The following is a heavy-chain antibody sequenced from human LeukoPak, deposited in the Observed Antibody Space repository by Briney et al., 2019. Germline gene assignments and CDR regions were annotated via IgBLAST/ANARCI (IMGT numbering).Heavy chain of an antibody. D-gene: IGHD1-20*01. V-gene: IGHV3-53*01. J-gene: IGHJ6*02. Sequence: GGSLRLSCAASGFTVSSNYMSWVRQAPGKGLEWVSLMYSFGNTYYADSVKGRFTISRDNSKNTLYLQMSSLRAEDTALYYCARGKPVTGTPDYYSYGMDVWGQGTMVTVSS. CDR2: MYSFGNT. CDR3: ARGKPVTGTPDYYSYGMDV. CDR1: GFTVSSNY.